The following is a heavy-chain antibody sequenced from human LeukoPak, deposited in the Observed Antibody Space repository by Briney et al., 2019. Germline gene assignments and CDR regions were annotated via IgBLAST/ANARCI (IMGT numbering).Heavy chain of an antibody. Sequence: PGGSLRLSCAASGFTFSRYAMHWVRQAPGKGLEWVAVISYDGSNKYYADSVKGRFTISRDNSKNTLYLQMNSLRAEDTAVYYCTRDVAMIVGNSDAFDIWGQGTMATVSS. CDR3: TRDVAMIVGNSDAFDI. V-gene: IGHV3-30*04. D-gene: IGHD3-22*01. J-gene: IGHJ3*02. CDR2: ISYDGSNK. CDR1: GFTFSRYA.